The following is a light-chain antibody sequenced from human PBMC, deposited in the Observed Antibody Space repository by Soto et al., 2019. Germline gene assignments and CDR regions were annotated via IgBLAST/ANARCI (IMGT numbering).Light chain of an antibody. CDR1: QSVSSGY. CDR3: HQRGSWPRGT. V-gene: IGKV3-20*01. Sequence: EIVLTQSPGTLSLSPGERATLSCRASQSVSSGYLAWYQQKPGQAPRLLIYGSSSRATGTPDRFSGSGSGTDLTLTVSSLEPEDFAVYYCHQRGSWPRGTFGQGTKVDIK. CDR2: GSS. J-gene: IGKJ1*01.